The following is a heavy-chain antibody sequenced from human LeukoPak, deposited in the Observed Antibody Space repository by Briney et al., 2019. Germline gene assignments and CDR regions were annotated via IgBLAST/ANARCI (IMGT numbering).Heavy chain of an antibody. CDR1: GGTFSSYA. CDR2: IIPILGIA. J-gene: IGHJ4*02. Sequence: SVTVSCKASGGTFSSYAISWVRQAPGQGLAWMGRIIPILGIANYAQKFQGRVTITADKSTSTAYMELSSLRSEDTAVYYCARGARLRSPGVIGYWGQGTLVTVSS. CDR3: ARGARLRSPGVIGY. D-gene: IGHD3-3*01. V-gene: IGHV1-69*04.